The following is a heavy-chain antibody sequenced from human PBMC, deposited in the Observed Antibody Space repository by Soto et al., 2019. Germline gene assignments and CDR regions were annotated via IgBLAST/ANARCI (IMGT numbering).Heavy chain of an antibody. CDR3: ASNLEVAGSYYYYGMDV. D-gene: IGHD6-19*01. J-gene: IGHJ6*02. V-gene: IGHV1-18*01. CDR1: GYTFTSYG. CDR2: ISAYNGNT. Sequence: GASVKVSCKASGYTFTSYGISWVRQAPGQGLEWMGWISAYNGNTNYAQKLQGRVTMTTDTSTSTAYMELRGLTSDDTAVYYCASNLEVAGSYYYYGMDVWGQGTTVTVSS.